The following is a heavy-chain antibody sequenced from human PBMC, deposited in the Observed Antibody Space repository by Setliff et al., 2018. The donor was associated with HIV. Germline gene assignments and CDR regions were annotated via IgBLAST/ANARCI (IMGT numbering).Heavy chain of an antibody. CDR3: ARGGLGVVGAIDY. CDR2: IIHSGGT. V-gene: IGHV4-34*01. J-gene: IGHJ4*02. CDR1: GGSFSGYY. Sequence: PSETLSLTCAVYGGSFSGYYWTWIRQPLGRGLEWIGEIIHSGGTNYNRSLKSRVTISVDTSKNQFSLNLSSVTAADTAVYYCARGGLGVVGAIDYWSQGTLVTVSS. D-gene: IGHD2-15*01.